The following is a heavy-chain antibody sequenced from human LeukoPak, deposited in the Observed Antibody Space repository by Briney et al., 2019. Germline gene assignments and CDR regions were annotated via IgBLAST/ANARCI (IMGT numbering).Heavy chain of an antibody. Sequence: PSETLSLTCTVSGYSISSGYYWGWIRQPPGKGLEWIGSIYHSGSTYYNASLQSRVTISIETSKNQISLRLNSVTAADTAIYYCAKSGGYGLIDYWGQGTLVTVSS. CDR2: IYHSGST. V-gene: IGHV4-38-2*02. CDR3: AKSGGYGLIDY. J-gene: IGHJ4*02. D-gene: IGHD1-26*01. CDR1: GYSISSGYY.